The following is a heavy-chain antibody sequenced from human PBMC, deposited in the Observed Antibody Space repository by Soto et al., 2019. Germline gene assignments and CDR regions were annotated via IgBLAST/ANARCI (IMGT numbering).Heavy chain of an antibody. D-gene: IGHD2-15*01. CDR2: ISAYNGDT. J-gene: IGHJ5*02. CDR3: ARDTSIQVGSWFDP. V-gene: IGHV1-18*01. Sequence: SVKVSCKASGYTFTNYGITWVRQAPGQGLEWMGWISAYNGDTNYTQKLQGRVTMTTDTSTSTAYMELRSLRSDDTAVYYCARDTSIQVGSWFDPWGQGTLVTVSS. CDR1: GYTFTNYG.